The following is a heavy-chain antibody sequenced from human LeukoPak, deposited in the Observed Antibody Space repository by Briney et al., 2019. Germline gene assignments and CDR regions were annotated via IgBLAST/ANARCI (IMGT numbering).Heavy chain of an antibody. CDR3: AKLLRGVVVPYFDY. J-gene: IGHJ4*02. D-gene: IGHD3-10*01. CDR2: ISGSGDRT. CDR1: GFTFVSNA. V-gene: IGHV3-23*01. Sequence: PGGSLRLSCAASGFTFVSNAMSWVRQAPGKGLEWVSAISGSGDRTHYADSVKGRFTVSRDTSKSTLFLQMNSLRAADTAVYYCAKLLRGVVVPYFDYWGQGTLVTVSS.